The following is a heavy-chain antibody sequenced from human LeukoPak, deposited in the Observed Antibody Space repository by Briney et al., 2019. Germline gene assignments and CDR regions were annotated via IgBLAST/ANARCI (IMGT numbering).Heavy chain of an antibody. D-gene: IGHD2-15*01. Sequence: GGSLRLSCAASGFTFSSYWMHWVRQAPGKGLVWVSRINSDGSSTSYADSVKGRFTISRDNAKNTLYLQMNSLRAEDTAVYYCERGQCRGGSCYSADAFDIWGQGTMVTVSS. CDR3: ERGQCRGGSCYSADAFDI. CDR2: INSDGSST. CDR1: GFTFSSYW. V-gene: IGHV3-74*01. J-gene: IGHJ3*02.